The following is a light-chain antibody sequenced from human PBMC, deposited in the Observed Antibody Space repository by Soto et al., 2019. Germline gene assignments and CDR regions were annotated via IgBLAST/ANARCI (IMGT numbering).Light chain of an antibody. CDR3: CSYAGNYTLL. Sequence: QSALTQPRSVSGSPGQSVTISCTGTSSDVGGYNYVSWYQQHPGKAPKLMIYDVSKRPSGVPDRFSGPKSGNTASVAISGLQAEDEADYYCCSYAGNYTLLFGGGTQLTVL. J-gene: IGLJ2*01. CDR1: SSDVGGYNY. CDR2: DVS. V-gene: IGLV2-11*01.